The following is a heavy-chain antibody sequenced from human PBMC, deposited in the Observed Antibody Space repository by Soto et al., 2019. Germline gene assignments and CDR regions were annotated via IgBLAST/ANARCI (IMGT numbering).Heavy chain of an antibody. CDR1: GFTFRSYG. J-gene: IGHJ4*02. CDR3: ARGSYESSGYLDY. V-gene: IGHV3-33*01. CDR2: IWYDGSNK. D-gene: IGHD3-22*01. Sequence: GGSLRLSCAASGFTFRSYGMHWVRQAPGKGLEWVAVIWYDGSNKYYADSVKGRFTISRDNSKNTLYLQMNSLRSEDTAVYYCARGSYESSGYLDYWGQGTPVTVSS.